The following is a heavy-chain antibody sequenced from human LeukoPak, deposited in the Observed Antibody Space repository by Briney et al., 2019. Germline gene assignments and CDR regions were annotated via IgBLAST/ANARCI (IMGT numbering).Heavy chain of an antibody. J-gene: IGHJ5*02. CDR1: GYTFTSYY. V-gene: IGHV1-46*01. Sequence: ASVKVSCKASGYTFTSYYMHWVRQAPGQGLEWMGIINPSGGSTSYAQKFQGRVTMTRDTSTSTVYMELSSLRSEDTAVYYCARDATTRITMVRGDWFDPWGQGTLITVSS. CDR2: INPSGGST. CDR3: ARDATTRITMVRGDWFDP. D-gene: IGHD3-10*01.